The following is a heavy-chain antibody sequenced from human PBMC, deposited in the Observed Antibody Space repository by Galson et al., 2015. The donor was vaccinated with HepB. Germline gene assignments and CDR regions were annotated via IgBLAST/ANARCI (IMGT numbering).Heavy chain of an antibody. Sequence: SVKVSCKASGYTFTSYGISWVRQAPGQGLEWMGWISAYNGNTNYAQKLQGRVTMTTDTSTSTAYMELRSLRSDDTAVYYCARASWELLDRDLGWFDPWGQGTLVTVSS. J-gene: IGHJ5*02. CDR2: ISAYNGNT. D-gene: IGHD1-26*01. CDR3: ARASWELLDRDLGWFDP. CDR1: GYTFTSYG. V-gene: IGHV1-18*01.